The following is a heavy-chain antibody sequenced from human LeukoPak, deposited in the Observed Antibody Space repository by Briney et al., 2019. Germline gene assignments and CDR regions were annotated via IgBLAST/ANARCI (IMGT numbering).Heavy chain of an antibody. J-gene: IGHJ3*02. CDR1: GFTFSSYA. V-gene: IGHV3-30-3*01. CDR3: AKARSLSDAFDI. Sequence: PGGSLRLSCAASGFTFSSYAMHWVRQAPGKGLEWVAVISYDGSNKYYADSVKGRFTISRDNSKNTLYLQMNSLRAEDTAVYYCAKARSLSDAFDIWGQGTMVTVSS. CDR2: ISYDGSNK.